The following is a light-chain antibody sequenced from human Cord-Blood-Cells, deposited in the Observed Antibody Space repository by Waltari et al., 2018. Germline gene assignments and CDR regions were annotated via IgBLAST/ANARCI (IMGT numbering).Light chain of an antibody. V-gene: IGKV4-1*01. Sequence: IMMTQSPDSLAVLLGERATINCKSSQSVLYSANNKNYLAWYQQKPGQPPKLLIYWASTRESGVPDRFSGSGSGTDFTLTISSLQAEDVAVYYGQQYYSTPHTFGQGTKLEIK. CDR3: QQYYSTPHT. CDR2: WAS. J-gene: IGKJ2*01. CDR1: QSVLYSANNKNY.